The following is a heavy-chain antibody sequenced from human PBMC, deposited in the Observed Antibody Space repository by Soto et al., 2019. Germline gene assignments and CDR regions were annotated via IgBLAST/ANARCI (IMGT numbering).Heavy chain of an antibody. D-gene: IGHD3-22*01. V-gene: IGHV4-31*03. J-gene: IGHJ4*02. CDR3: ARWLQYDSSGYYYRIFDN. Sequence: PSETLSLTCTVSGGSISSGGYYWSWIRQHPGKGLEWIGYIYYSGSTYYNPSLKSRVTISVDTSKNQFSLKLNSVTAADTAVYYCARWLQYDSSGYYYRIFDNWGQGTLVTVSS. CDR1: GGSISSGGYY. CDR2: IYYSGST.